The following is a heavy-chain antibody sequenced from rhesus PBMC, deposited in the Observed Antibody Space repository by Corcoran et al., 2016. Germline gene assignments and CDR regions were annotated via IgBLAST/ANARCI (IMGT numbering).Heavy chain of an antibody. D-gene: IGHD4-23*01. CDR3: ARRRLNTVTSFDY. Sequence: QVTLKESGPALVKPTQTLTLTCTFSGFSISTSGMGVGWIRQPTGKTLEWLALIYLDDDKYYSTSLKSRLTISKDTSKNQVVLTMTNMDPVDTATYYCARRRLNTVTSFDYWGQGVLVTVSS. V-gene: IGHV2-174*01. CDR1: GFSISTSGMG. CDR2: IYLDDDK. J-gene: IGHJ4*01.